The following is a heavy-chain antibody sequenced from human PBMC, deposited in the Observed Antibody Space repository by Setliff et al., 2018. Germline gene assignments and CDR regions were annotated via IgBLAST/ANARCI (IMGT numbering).Heavy chain of an antibody. J-gene: IGHJ6*02. Sequence: GESLKISCAASGFTVRSYYMTWVRQAPGKGLEWVSVIYTGGSTYYADSVKGRFTISRDDSNNTLYLQMTSLRAEDTAVYYCAGCGYGQYYAMDVWGQGTTVTVS. CDR1: GFTVRSYY. V-gene: IGHV3-66*01. CDR2: IYTGGST. D-gene: IGHD5-12*01. CDR3: AGCGYGQYYAMDV.